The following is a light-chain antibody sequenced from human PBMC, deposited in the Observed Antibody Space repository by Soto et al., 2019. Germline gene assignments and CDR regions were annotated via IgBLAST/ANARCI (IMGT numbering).Light chain of an antibody. J-gene: IGKJ1*01. CDR2: AAS. CDR3: QQYHISRT. V-gene: IGKV3-20*01. CDR1: QTISSRH. Sequence: IVFTQSPGTLSLSPGERATLSCRTSQTISSRHLAWSQQRPGQAPRLLIHAASSRATGIPERFSGIGSGTDFTLTISRLEPEDSAMYYCQQYHISRTFGQGTKVDIK.